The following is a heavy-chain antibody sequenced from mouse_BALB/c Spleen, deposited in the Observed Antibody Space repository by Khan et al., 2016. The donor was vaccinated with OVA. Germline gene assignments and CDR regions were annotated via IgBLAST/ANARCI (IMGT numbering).Heavy chain of an antibody. CDR3: AREESLYYFVY. CDR2: IYPGTNNT. Sequence: QVQLKQSGAELVRPGASVKLSCRTSGYTFTNYWIHWVKQRSGQGLEWIARIYPGTNNTYFHEKLKDKATLTADRSSSTAYMQLNSLKSEDSAVYVCAREESLYYFVYWGQGTTVTVSS. V-gene: IGHV1-76*01. J-gene: IGHJ2*01. CDR1: GYTFTNYW. D-gene: IGHD6-2*01.